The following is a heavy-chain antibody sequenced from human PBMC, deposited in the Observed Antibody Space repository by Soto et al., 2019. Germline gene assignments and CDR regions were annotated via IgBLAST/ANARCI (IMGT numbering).Heavy chain of an antibody. J-gene: IGHJ4*02. D-gene: IGHD4-17*01. Sequence: QVQLVQSGAEVKKPGASVKVSCKASGYTFTGHSVGWVRQAPGQGLEWMGWISAYSGDTYYAQRFQDRLTMTTDSSTSTAYMELTSLRSDDTAVYYCARPSGSYGDYAWSLKYWGQGTLVTVSS. CDR3: ARPSGSYGDYAWSLKY. CDR2: ISAYSGDT. CDR1: GYTFTGHS. V-gene: IGHV1-18*01.